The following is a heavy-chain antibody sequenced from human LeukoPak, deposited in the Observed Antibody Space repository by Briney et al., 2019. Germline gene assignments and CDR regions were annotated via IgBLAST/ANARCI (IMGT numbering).Heavy chain of an antibody. CDR1: GFTFDDYA. V-gene: IGHV3-9*03. CDR2: ISWNSGSI. J-gene: IGHJ3*02. D-gene: IGHD5-24*01. CDR3: AKDVRDGYNSGAFDI. Sequence: GRSLRLSCAASGFTFDDYAMHWVRQAPGKGLEWVSGISWNSGSIGYADSVKGRFTISRDNAKNSLYLQMNSLRAEDMALYYCAKDVRDGYNSGAFDIWGQGTMVTAS.